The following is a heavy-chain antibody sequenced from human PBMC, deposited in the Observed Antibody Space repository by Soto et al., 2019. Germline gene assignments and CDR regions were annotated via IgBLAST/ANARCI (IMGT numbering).Heavy chain of an antibody. J-gene: IGHJ3*02. CDR3: ARDADILTGSDAFDI. V-gene: IGHV3-11*05. CDR2: IGSSSSYT. CDR1: GFTFSDYY. Sequence: QVQLVESGGGLLKPGGSLRLSCAASGFTFSDYYMSWIRQAPGKGLEWVSYIGSSSSYTNYADSVKGRFTISRDSAKNSLYLQMNSLRAEDTAVYYCARDADILTGSDAFDIWGQGTMVTVSS. D-gene: IGHD3-9*01.